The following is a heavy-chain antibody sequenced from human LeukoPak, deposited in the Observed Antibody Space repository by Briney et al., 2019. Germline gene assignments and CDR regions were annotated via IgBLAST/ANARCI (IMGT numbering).Heavy chain of an antibody. J-gene: IGHJ4*02. CDR2: IYHSGGT. V-gene: IGHV4-4*02. CDR3: ARSGGEPTLRGFDY. Sequence: SETLSLTCAVSGGSISSSNWWSWVRQPPGKGLGWIGEIYHSGGTNYNPSLKSRVTISVDKSKNQFSLKLSSVTAADTAVYYCARSGGEPTLRGFDYWGQGTLVTVSS. CDR1: GGSISSSNW. D-gene: IGHD3-16*01.